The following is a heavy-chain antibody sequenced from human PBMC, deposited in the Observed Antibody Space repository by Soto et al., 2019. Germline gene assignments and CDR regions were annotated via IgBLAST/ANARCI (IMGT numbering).Heavy chain of an antibody. D-gene: IGHD1-26*01. Sequence: QVQLVESGGGVVQPGRSLRLSCAASGFTFSSYGMHWVRQAPGKGLEWVAVISYDGSNKYYADSVKGRFTISRDNSKNTLYLHMNSLRAEDTAVYYCAKDRSGSYHYWCQGTLVTVSS. CDR3: AKDRSGSYHY. CDR2: ISYDGSNK. CDR1: GFTFSSYG. V-gene: IGHV3-30*18. J-gene: IGHJ4*02.